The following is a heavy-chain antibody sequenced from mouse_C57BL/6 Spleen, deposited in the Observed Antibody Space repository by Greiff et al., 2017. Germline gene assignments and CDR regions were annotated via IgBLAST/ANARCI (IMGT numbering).Heavy chain of an antibody. CDR1: GFSLTSYG. J-gene: IGHJ2*01. D-gene: IGHD1-1*01. V-gene: IGHV2-5*01. Sequence: QVQLQQSGPGLVQPSQSLSITCTVSGFSLTSYGVHWVRQSPGKGLEWLGVIWRGGSTDYNAAFMSRLSITKDNSKSQVFFKMNSLQADDTAIYYCATTYYYGSSYVLDDWGQGTTLTVSS. CDR2: IWRGGST. CDR3: ATTYYYGSSYVLDD.